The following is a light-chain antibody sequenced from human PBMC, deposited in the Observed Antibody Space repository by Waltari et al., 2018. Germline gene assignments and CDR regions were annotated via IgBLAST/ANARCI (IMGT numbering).Light chain of an antibody. CDR3: QQLNSYPPT. J-gene: IGKJ4*01. V-gene: IGKV1-9*01. CDR2: AAS. CDR1: QGISSF. Sequence: QLTQSPSSLSASVGDRVTITCRASQGISSFLAWYQQKAGKAPKLLISAASTLQSGVPSRFSGSGSGTDFTLTISSLQPEDFATYYCQQLNSYPPTFGGGTKVEIK.